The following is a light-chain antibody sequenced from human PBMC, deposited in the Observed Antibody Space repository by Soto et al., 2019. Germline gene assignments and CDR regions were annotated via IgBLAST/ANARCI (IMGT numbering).Light chain of an antibody. CDR2: GAS. CDR1: QSVTSN. Sequence: EIVMTQSPATLSVSPAERATLSCRASQSVTSNLAWYQQKGGQAPRLLIFGASTRATGVPARFSGSGSGTEFTLTISSLQSEEFAVYYCQQYNNWPGTFGQGTKVDIK. V-gene: IGKV3-15*01. CDR3: QQYNNWPGT. J-gene: IGKJ1*01.